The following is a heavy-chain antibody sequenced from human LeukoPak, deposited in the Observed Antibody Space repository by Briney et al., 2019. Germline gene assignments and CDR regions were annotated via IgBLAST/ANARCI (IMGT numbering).Heavy chain of an antibody. Sequence: PGGSLRLSCVASGFTFSSYSMNWVRQAPGKGLEWVSSIGSGSSYIYYADSVKGRFTISRDNAKDSLYLQMNSLRAEDTAVYYCARLSYSITDYWGQGTLVTVSS. V-gene: IGHV3-21*01. J-gene: IGHJ4*02. D-gene: IGHD6-13*01. CDR2: IGSGSSYI. CDR3: ARLSYSITDY. CDR1: GFTFSSYS.